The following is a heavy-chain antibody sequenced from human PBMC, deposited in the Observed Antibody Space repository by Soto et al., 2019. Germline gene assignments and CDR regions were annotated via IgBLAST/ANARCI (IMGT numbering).Heavy chain of an antibody. Sequence: GESLKISCKGSGYSFTSYWIGWVRQMPGKGLEWMGIIYPGDSDTRYSPSFQGQVTIPADKSISTAYLQWSSLKASDTAMYYCARPTGWDSGSYYFDYWGQGTLVTVSS. V-gene: IGHV5-51*01. CDR2: IYPGDSDT. D-gene: IGHD1-26*01. CDR1: GYSFTSYW. CDR3: ARPTGWDSGSYYFDY. J-gene: IGHJ4*02.